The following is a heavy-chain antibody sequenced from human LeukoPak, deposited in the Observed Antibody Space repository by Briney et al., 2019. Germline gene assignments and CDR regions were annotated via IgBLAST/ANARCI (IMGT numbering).Heavy chain of an antibody. CDR1: GFTFSSYG. CDR2: ISYDRSNK. V-gene: IGHV3-30*18. J-gene: IGHJ4*02. D-gene: IGHD2-2*01. Sequence: PGGSLRLSCAASGFTFSSYGMHWVRQAPGKGLEWVAVISYDRSNKYYADSVKGRFTISRDNSKNTLYLQMNSLRAEDTAVYYCAKSGYCSSTSCDHYYFDYWGQGTLVTVSS. CDR3: AKSGYCSSTSCDHYYFDY.